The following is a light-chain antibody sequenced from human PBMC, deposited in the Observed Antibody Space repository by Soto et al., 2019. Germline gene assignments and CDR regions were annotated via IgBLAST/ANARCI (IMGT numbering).Light chain of an antibody. CDR2: GAS. CDR3: QQYNNWPPET. Sequence: EIVLTQSPGILSLSPGERATLSCRASQSVSNDFLAWYQQKPGQAPRLLIYGASTRATDVPDRFSGSGSGADFTLSISSLQSEDFAVYYCQQYNNWPPETFGPGTKVDIK. V-gene: IGKV3D-15*01. J-gene: IGKJ3*01. CDR1: QSVSNDF.